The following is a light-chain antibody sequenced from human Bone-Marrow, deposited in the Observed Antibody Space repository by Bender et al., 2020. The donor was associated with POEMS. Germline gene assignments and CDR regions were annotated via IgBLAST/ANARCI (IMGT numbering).Light chain of an antibody. CDR3: AAWDDSLNALV. CDR2: FNN. V-gene: IGLV1-44*01. Sequence: QSVLTQPPSASETPGQRVTISCSGSSSNIGSNHVNWYQQLPGTAPKLLIYFNNERPSGVPDRFSGSKSGTSASLAISGLQSEDEADYYCAAWDDSLNALVFGGGTKLTVL. J-gene: IGLJ3*02. CDR1: SSNIGSNH.